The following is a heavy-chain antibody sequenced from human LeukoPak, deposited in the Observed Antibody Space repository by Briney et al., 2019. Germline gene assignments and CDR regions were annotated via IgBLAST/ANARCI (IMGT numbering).Heavy chain of an antibody. D-gene: IGHD2-21*02. CDR1: GYTFTGYY. CDR3: ARGVVVVTAVPNFYFDY. Sequence: ASVKVSCKASGYTFTGYYMHWVRQAPGQGLEWMGWINPNSGGTNYAQKFQGRVTMTRDTSISTAYMELSRLGSDDTAVYYCARGVVVVTAVPNFYFDYWGQGTLVTVSS. CDR2: INPNSGGT. J-gene: IGHJ4*02. V-gene: IGHV1-2*02.